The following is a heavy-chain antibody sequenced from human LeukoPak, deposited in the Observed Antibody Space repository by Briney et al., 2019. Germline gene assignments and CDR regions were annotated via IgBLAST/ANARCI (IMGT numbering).Heavy chain of an antibody. Sequence: PGGSLRLSCAASGFTLSSYWMHWVRQVPGKGLVWVSRINGDGSWTTYADSVKGRFTVSRDNGKNTMYLQMNSLRAEDTAVYYCARSAYCGANCHYYFDYWGQGALVIVSS. CDR3: ARSAYCGANCHYYFDY. V-gene: IGHV3-74*01. CDR2: INGDGSWT. D-gene: IGHD2-21*02. J-gene: IGHJ4*02. CDR1: GFTLSSYW.